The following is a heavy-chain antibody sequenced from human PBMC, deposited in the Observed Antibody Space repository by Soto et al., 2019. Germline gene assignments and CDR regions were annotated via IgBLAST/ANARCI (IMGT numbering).Heavy chain of an antibody. CDR3: ARSVAVPGAHIDY. CDR1: GVSISRYY. Sequence: SETLSLTCSVSGVSISRYYWSWIRQPPGKGLEWIGYAYYDGSTGYSPSLKSRVTMAVDTSKKQVSLELNSVTAADTAVYFCARSVAVPGAHIDYWGQGTQVTVSS. V-gene: IGHV4-59*01. D-gene: IGHD6-19*01. J-gene: IGHJ4*02. CDR2: AYYDGST.